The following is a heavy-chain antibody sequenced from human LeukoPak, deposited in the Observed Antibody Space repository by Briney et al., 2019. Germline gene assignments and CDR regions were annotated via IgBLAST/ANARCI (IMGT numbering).Heavy chain of an antibody. Sequence: PGGSLRLSCAASGFTFSSYWMHWVRQAPGKGLEWVSGISGSGGSTDYADSVKGRFTISRDNSKNTLYLQMNSLRAEDTAVYYCAKDGRVVDTLMSFDYWGQGNLVTVSS. V-gene: IGHV3-23*01. D-gene: IGHD5-18*01. J-gene: IGHJ4*02. CDR1: GFTFSSYW. CDR2: ISGSGGST. CDR3: AKDGRVVDTLMSFDY.